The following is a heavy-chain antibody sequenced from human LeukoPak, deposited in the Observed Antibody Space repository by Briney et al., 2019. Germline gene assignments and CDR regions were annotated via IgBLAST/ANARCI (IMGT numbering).Heavy chain of an antibody. CDR2: FDPEDGET. CDR3: ARDQRKSSWHNYYYYYYGMDV. Sequence: ASVKVSCKVSGYTLTELSMHWVRQAPGKGLGWMGGFDPEDGETIYAQKFQGRVTMTEDTSTDTAYMELSSLRAEDTAVYYCARDQRKSSWHNYYYYYYGMDVWGQGTTVTVSS. J-gene: IGHJ6*02. CDR1: GYTLTELS. V-gene: IGHV1-24*01. D-gene: IGHD6-13*01.